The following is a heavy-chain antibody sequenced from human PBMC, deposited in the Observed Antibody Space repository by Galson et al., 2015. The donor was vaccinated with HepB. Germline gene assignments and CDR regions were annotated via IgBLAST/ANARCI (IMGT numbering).Heavy chain of an antibody. Sequence: SLRVSCAAFGFTVSTSSMHWIRQAPGKGLEWVALISFAGDKKHYTDSVEGRFIISRDNSKNTLYLEMNSLTTDDTAVYYCAREGSAKKLDYWGQGAQVSVSS. CDR1: GFTVSTSS. V-gene: IGHV3-30-3*01. CDR2: ISFAGDKK. J-gene: IGHJ4*02. D-gene: IGHD1-26*01. CDR3: AREGSAKKLDY.